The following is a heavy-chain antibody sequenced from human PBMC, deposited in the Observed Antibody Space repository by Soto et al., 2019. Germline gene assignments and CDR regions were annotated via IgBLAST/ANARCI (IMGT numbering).Heavy chain of an antibody. CDR1: GFTFSSYG. V-gene: IGHV3-30*18. CDR2: ISYDGSNK. Sequence: QVQLVESGGGVVQPGRSLRLSCAASGFTFSSYGMHWVRQAPGKGLEWVAVISYDGSNKYYADSVKGRFTISRDNSKNTLYLHMNSLRAEATAVYYCAKPAPTYDILTGSFDYWGQGTLVTVSS. D-gene: IGHD3-9*01. CDR3: AKPAPTYDILTGSFDY. J-gene: IGHJ4*02.